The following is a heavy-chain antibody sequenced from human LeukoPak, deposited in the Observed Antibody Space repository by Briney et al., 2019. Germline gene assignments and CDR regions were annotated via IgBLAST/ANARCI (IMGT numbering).Heavy chain of an antibody. CDR1: GITFSSYW. CDR3: SRDRRRDDYKFVDY. V-gene: IGHV3-74*01. D-gene: IGHD5-24*01. J-gene: IGHJ4*02. CDR2: INIDGSST. Sequence: GGSLRLSCAASGITFSSYWMHCVRQAPGKGLVWVSRINIDGSSTRYADSVTGRFTISRDNAKNTLYLQMNSLRAEDTAVYYCSRDRRRDDYKFVDYWGQGSLVTVSS.